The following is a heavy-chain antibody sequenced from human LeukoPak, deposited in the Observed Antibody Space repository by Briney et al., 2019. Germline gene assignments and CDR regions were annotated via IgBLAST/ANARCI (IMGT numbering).Heavy chain of an antibody. D-gene: IGHD4/OR15-4a*01. J-gene: IGHJ4*02. V-gene: IGHV3-33*08. CDR2: IWYDGSNK. CDR3: ARDFSGASRIDY. CDR1: GFTFSSYG. Sequence: PGGSLRLSCAASGFTFSSYGMHWVRQAPGKGLEWVAVIWYDGSNKYYADSVKGRFTISRDNSKNTLYLQMNSLRAEDTAVYYCARDFSGASRIDYWGQGALVTVSS.